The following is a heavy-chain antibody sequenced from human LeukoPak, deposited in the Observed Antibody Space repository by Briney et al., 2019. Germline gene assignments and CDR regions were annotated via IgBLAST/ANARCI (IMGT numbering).Heavy chain of an antibody. V-gene: IGHV3-21*01. CDR3: ARDAAGTTSFFDY. Sequence: PGGSLRLSCAASGFTFSSYSMNWVRQAPGKGPEWVSSISSSSSYIYYADSVKGRFTISRDNAKNSLYLQMNSLRAEDTAVYYCARDAAGTTSFFDYWGQGTLVTVSS. CDR2: ISSSSSYI. CDR1: GFTFSSYS. J-gene: IGHJ4*02. D-gene: IGHD1-1*01.